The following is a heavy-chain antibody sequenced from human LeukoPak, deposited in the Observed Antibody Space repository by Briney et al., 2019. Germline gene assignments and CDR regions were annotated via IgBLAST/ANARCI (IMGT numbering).Heavy chain of an antibody. CDR3: ARGSPTVTSIYKYYYMDV. V-gene: IGHV3-20*04. D-gene: IGHD4-11*01. CDR2: VNWNGDGT. Sequence: GGSLRLSCAVSGFTFSDYYMTWIRQAPGKGLEWVSAVNWNGDGTGYADSVKGRFTVSRDNAKNYVYLQMNSLRAEDTALYYCARGSPTVTSIYKYYYMDVWGKGTMVTVSS. J-gene: IGHJ6*03. CDR1: GFTFSDYY.